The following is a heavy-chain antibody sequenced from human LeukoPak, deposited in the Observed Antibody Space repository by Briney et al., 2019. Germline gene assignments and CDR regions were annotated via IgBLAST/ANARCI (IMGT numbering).Heavy chain of an antibody. Sequence: GGSLRLSRAASGFTFSSYSMTWVRQAPGKGLEWVANIKEDGSKENYVDSVKGRFTISRDNAKNSQYLQMNSLRVEDAAVYYCVRDEVAGPLKYWGQGTLVTVSS. V-gene: IGHV3-7*01. CDR3: VRDEVAGPLKY. CDR1: GFTFSSYS. CDR2: IKEDGSKE. D-gene: IGHD5-12*01. J-gene: IGHJ4*02.